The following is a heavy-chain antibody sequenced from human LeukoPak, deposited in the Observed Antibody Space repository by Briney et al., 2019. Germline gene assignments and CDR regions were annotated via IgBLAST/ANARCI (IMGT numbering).Heavy chain of an antibody. J-gene: IGHJ4*02. D-gene: IGHD2-15*01. Sequence: GSLRLSCAASGFTFSNAWMSWVRQAPGKGLGWVGRIKSKTDGGTTDYAAPVKGRFTIPRDDSKNTLYLQMNSLKTEDTAVYYSTTFDIVVVVAAFDYWGQGTLVTVSS. CDR2: IKSKTDGGTT. CDR3: TTFDIVVVVAAFDY. V-gene: IGHV3-15*01. CDR1: GFTFSNAW.